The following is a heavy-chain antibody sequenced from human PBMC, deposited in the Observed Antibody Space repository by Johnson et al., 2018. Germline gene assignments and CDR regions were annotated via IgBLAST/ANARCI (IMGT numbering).Heavy chain of an antibody. CDR3: AKELEVVGSHYYYMDV. Sequence: QLQESGGGVVQPGRSLRLSCGASGFTFSNFGMHWVRQAPGKGLEWVADISYDGRNKNYADSVKGRFAISRDNSKNTLYLQLNSLRPEDTAVYYCAKELEVVGSHYYYMDVRGKGTTVTVSS. CDR1: GFTFSNFG. CDR2: ISYDGRNK. V-gene: IGHV3-30*18. J-gene: IGHJ6*03. D-gene: IGHD3-16*02.